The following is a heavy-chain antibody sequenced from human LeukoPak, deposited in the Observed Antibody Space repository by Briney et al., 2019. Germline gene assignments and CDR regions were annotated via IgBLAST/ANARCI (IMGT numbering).Heavy chain of an antibody. D-gene: IGHD1-26*01. CDR1: GFTFSSYS. J-gene: IGHJ5*02. Sequence: GGSLTLSCIACGFTFSSYSMKWARQAPGKGVEWVQYICSSSSIMLYADSVEGRYTISRDNAKHSLHVQLNSLRDEDTAVYYCARGWEVDPWGQGALVTVS. CDR3: ARGWEVDP. V-gene: IGHV3-48*02. CDR2: ICSSSSIM.